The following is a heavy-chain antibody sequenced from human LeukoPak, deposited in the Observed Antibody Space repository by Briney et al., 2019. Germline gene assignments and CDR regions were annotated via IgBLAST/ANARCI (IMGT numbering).Heavy chain of an antibody. V-gene: IGHV1-46*01. CDR2: INPSGRMT. CDR1: GYTFTNYY. J-gene: IGHJ4*02. Sequence: ASVKVSCKASGYTFTNYYMHWVRQAPGQGLEWMGIINPSGRMTNYAQKFQGRVTMTRDMSTSTVYMALSSLRSEDTAVYYCAKSGYNRFDYWGQGTLVTVSS. D-gene: IGHD5-24*01. CDR3: AKSGYNRFDY.